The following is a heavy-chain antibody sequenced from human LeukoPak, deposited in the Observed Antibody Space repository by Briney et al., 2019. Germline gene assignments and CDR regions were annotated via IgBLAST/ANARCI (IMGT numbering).Heavy chain of an antibody. V-gene: IGHV3-30-3*01. CDR1: GFIFSSYA. CDR3: ARDTYSSSWYGWFDP. J-gene: IGHJ5*02. Sequence: GRSLRLSCAASGFIFSSYAMHWVRQAPGKGLEWVAVISYDGSNKYYADSVKGRFTISRDNSKNTLYLQMNSLRAEDTAVYYCARDTYSSSWYGWFDPWGQGTLVTVSS. D-gene: IGHD6-13*01. CDR2: ISYDGSNK.